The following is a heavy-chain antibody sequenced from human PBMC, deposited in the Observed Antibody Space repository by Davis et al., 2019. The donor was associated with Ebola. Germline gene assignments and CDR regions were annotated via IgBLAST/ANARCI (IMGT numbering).Heavy chain of an antibody. CDR3: ARDPGPIAVAGTQYYYYGMDV. V-gene: IGHV1-69*13. D-gene: IGHD6-19*01. J-gene: IGHJ6*02. CDR1: GYTFTSYG. Sequence: SVKVSCKASGYTFTSYGISWVRQAPGQGLEWMGGIIPIFGTANYAQKFQGRVTITADESTSTAYMELSSLRSEDTAVYYCARDPGPIAVAGTQYYYYGMDVWGQGTTVTVSS. CDR2: IIPIFGTA.